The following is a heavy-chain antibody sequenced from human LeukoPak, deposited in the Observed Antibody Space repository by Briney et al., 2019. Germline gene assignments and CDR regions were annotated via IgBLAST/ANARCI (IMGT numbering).Heavy chain of an antibody. V-gene: IGHV1-69*04. D-gene: IGHD5-18*01. J-gene: IGHJ4*02. Sequence: ASVKVSCKASGGTFSSYAISWVRQAPGQGLGWMGRIIPILGIANYAQKFQGRVTITADKSTSTTYMELSSLRSEDTAVYYCARGRSDGYSLDYWGQGTLVTVSS. CDR1: GGTFSSYA. CDR3: ARGRSDGYSLDY. CDR2: IIPILGIA.